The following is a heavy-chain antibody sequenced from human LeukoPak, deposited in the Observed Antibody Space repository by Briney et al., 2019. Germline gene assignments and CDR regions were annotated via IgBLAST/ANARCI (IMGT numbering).Heavy chain of an antibody. J-gene: IGHJ4*02. V-gene: IGHV1-8*01. Sequence: ASVKVSCKASGYTFTNYDINWVRQASGQGLKWMGWMNPNSGNTGSAQKFQGRVTMTSNTSISTAYMELSSLRSEDTAVYYCARGLRREQQLLRAFDYWGQGTPVTVSS. CDR3: ARGLRREQQLLRAFDY. D-gene: IGHD6-13*01. CDR1: GYTFTNYD. CDR2: MNPNSGNT.